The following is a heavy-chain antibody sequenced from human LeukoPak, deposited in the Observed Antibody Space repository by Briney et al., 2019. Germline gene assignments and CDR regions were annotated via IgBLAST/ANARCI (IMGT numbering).Heavy chain of an antibody. J-gene: IGHJ4*02. CDR1: GFTFSSYS. V-gene: IGHV3-21*01. D-gene: IGHD3-22*01. CDR2: ISTSSSSI. Sequence: PGGSLRLSCAASGFTFSSYSMNWVRQAPGKGLEWVSSISTSSSSIYYAASVKGRFTTSRANAKNSSYLQINSMRAEDTAVYYCARVYDSSGYYLPPFDYWGQGTLVTVSS. CDR3: ARVYDSSGYYLPPFDY.